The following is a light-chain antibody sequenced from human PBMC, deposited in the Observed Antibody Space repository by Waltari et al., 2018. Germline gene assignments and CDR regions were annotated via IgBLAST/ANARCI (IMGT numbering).Light chain of an antibody. J-gene: IGKJ3*01. CDR1: QTISTY. CDR3: QQSKNTPFP. Sequence: DIQMTQSPSSLSAAVGDRVTITCRASQTISTYINWYQQKPGKAPKLLIYAASSLQSGVPSRFSGSGSGTDFTLTITSLQPEDFATYFCQQSKNTPFPFGPGTTVDIK. V-gene: IGKV1-39*01. CDR2: AAS.